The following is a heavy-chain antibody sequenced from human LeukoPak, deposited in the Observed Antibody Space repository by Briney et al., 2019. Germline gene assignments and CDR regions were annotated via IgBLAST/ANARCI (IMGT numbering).Heavy chain of an antibody. CDR2: ISYSSSTI. D-gene: IGHD1-14*01. CDR1: GFTFSSYS. CDR3: AKATGYLL. J-gene: IGHJ4*02. V-gene: IGHV3-48*01. Sequence: GGSLRLSCAASGFTFSSYSMNWARQAPGKGLEWVSYISYSSSTIYYADSVKGRFTISRDNAKNSLYLQMNNLRAEDTAVYYCAKATGYLLWGQGTLVTVSS.